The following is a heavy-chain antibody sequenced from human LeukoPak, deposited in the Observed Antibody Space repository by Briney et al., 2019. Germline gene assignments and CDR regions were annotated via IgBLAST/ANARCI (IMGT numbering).Heavy chain of an antibody. CDR1: GXSISSYY. J-gene: IGHJ4*02. V-gene: IGHV4-59*01. D-gene: IGHD3-22*01. CDR2: IYYSGST. Sequence: SETLSLTCTVSGXSISSYYWSWIRQPPGKGLEWIGYIYYSGSTNYNPSLKSRVTISVDTSKNQFSLKLSSVTAADTAVYYCARVLNYYDSSGYYYLFDYWGQGTLVTVSS. CDR3: ARVLNYYDSSGYYYLFDY.